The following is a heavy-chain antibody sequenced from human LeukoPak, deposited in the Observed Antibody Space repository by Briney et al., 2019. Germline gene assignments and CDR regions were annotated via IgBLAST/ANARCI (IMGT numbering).Heavy chain of an antibody. V-gene: IGHV6-1*01. CDR2: TYYRSKWYN. CDR3: ARDTFGESPKWELRPFDY. CDR1: GDSVSSNSAA. Sequence: SQTLSLTCAISGDSVSSNSAAWNWIRQSPSRGLEWLGRTYYRSKWYNDYAVSVKSRITINPDTSKNQFSLQLNSVTPEDTAVYYCARDTFGESPKWELRPFDYWGQGTLVTVSS. D-gene: IGHD1-26*01. J-gene: IGHJ4*02.